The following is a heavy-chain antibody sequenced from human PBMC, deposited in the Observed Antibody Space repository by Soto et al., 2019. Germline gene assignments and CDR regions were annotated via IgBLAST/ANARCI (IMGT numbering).Heavy chain of an antibody. CDR2: IYYIWST. V-gene: IGHV4-31*03. Sequence: QLQLQESGPGLVKPSQTLSLACTVSGGSFSSGGYYWSLIRQLPGKGLEWIGYIYYIWSTYYNPSLKSRFTISLDTSKSQFSQTLHSVAAADTAVSYSARATSFSDHHGYRGQGTLVTDSS. CDR3: ARATSFSDHHGY. D-gene: IGHD3-10*01. J-gene: IGHJ4*02. CDR1: GGSFSSGGYY.